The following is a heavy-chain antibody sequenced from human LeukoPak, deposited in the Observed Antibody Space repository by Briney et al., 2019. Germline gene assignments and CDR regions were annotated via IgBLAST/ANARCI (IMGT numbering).Heavy chain of an antibody. V-gene: IGHV4-59*01. J-gene: IGHJ5*02. CDR1: GGSISSYY. Sequence: KPSETLSLTCTVSGGSISSYYWSWIRQPPGKGLEWIGYIYYSGSTNYNPSLKSRVTISVDTSKNQFSLKLSSVTAADTAVYYCARSYGGGPRWFDPWGQGTLVTVSS. D-gene: IGHD3-16*01. CDR3: ARSYGGGPRWFDP. CDR2: IYYSGST.